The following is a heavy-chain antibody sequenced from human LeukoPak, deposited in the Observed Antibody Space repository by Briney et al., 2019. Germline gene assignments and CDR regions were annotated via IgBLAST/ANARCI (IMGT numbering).Heavy chain of an antibody. D-gene: IGHD3-22*01. V-gene: IGHV1-46*01. J-gene: IGHJ4*02. Sequence: ASVKLSCKSARDTFSNYYMHRVRQAPGQGLEWMARINPSGGSTTYAQKFQGRVTMTRDTSTSTVYMELSSLRSEDTAVYYCARLCDSRKDWGQRPLVTVSS. CDR2: INPSGGST. CDR1: RDTFSNYY. CDR3: ARLCDSRKD.